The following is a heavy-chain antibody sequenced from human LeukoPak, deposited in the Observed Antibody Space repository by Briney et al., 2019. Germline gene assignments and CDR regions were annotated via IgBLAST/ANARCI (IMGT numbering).Heavy chain of an antibody. D-gene: IGHD2-15*01. CDR2: ISSGGSKE. J-gene: IGHJ5*02. CDR1: GFIFNSFA. CDR3: AKGLHTSSWYGNWFDP. V-gene: IGHV3-30*18. Sequence: GLPLRLSCGASGFIFNSFAMHRLRQTPDQGLVGVTIISSGGSKEIYADPVKGRFTISRDNTKNTLYLRMNNLTPEDTALYYCAKGLHTSSWYGNWFDPWGQGTLVTVSS.